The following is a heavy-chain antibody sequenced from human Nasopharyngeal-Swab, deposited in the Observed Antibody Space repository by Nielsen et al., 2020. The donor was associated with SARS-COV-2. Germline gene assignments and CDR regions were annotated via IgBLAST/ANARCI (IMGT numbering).Heavy chain of an antibody. Sequence: GASLRLSCAAAGFTFSCYWMSWVRQAPEKGLEWVASIKQDGSEKYYEDSVKGRFTISRDNAKNSLYLQMNSLRAEDTAVYYCARVGLGYNWNYFDPYYYYGMDVWGQGTTVTVSS. V-gene: IGHV3-7*03. J-gene: IGHJ6*02. CDR2: IKQDGSEK. D-gene: IGHD1-7*01. CDR1: GFTFSCYW. CDR3: ARVGLGYNWNYFDPYYYYGMDV.